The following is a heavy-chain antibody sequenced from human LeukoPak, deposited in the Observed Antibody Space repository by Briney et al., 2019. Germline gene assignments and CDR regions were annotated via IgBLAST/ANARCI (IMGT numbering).Heavy chain of an antibody. Sequence: PGGSLRLSCAASGFTFDDYAMHCVRQAPGKGLEWVSLISGDGGSTYYADSVKGRFTISRDNSKNSLYLQMNSLRTEDTALYYCAKDTRPGWPPDYWGQGTLVTVSS. CDR3: AKDTRPGWPPDY. J-gene: IGHJ4*02. CDR1: GFTFDDYA. V-gene: IGHV3-43*02. CDR2: ISGDGGST. D-gene: IGHD5-24*01.